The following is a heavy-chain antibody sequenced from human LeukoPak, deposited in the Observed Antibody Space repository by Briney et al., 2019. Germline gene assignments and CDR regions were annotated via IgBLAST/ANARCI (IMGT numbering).Heavy chain of an antibody. V-gene: IGHV1-46*01. CDR3: AREVVAARPYFDY. Sequence: GASVKVSCKASGYPFTSYYMHWVRQAPGQGLEWMGIINPRGGSTSYAQKFQGRVTMTRDTSTSTVYMELSSLRSEYTAVYYCAREVVAARPYFDYWGQGTLVTVSS. D-gene: IGHD2-2*01. J-gene: IGHJ4*02. CDR1: GYPFTSYY. CDR2: INPRGGST.